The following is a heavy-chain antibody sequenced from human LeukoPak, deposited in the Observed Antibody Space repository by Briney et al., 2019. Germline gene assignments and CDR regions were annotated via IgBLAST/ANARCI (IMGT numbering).Heavy chain of an antibody. CDR3: ARETVVAATLPLFDY. J-gene: IGHJ4*02. D-gene: IGHD2-15*01. CDR1: GYSISSGYY. CDR2: IYHSGST. V-gene: IGHV4-38-2*02. Sequence: SETLSLTCTVSGYSISSGYYWGWIRQPPGKGLEWIGSIYHSGSTYYNPSLKSRVTISVDTSKNQFSLKLSSVTAADTAVYYCARETVVAATLPLFDYWGQGTLVTVSS.